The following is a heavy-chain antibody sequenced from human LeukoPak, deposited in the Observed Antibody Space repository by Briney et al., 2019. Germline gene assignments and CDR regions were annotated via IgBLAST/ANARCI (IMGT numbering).Heavy chain of an antibody. CDR1: GGSISTSNYY. D-gene: IGHD3-22*01. CDR3: ARGDYYDSSGYQSPSFDY. J-gene: IGHJ4*02. CDR2: IFYSGST. Sequence: SETLSLTCTVSGGSISTSNYYWGWIRQPPGKGLEWIGNIFYSGSTYYSPSLKSRVTISVDTSKNQFSLKLSSVTAADTAVYYCARGDYYDSSGYQSPSFDYWGQGTLVTVSS. V-gene: IGHV4-39*01.